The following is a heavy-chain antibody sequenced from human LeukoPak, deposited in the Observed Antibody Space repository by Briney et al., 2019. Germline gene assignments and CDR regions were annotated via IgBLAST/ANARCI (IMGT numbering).Heavy chain of an antibody. D-gene: IGHD3-22*01. Sequence: GGSLRLSCAASGFTFSSYAMSWVRQAPGKGLEGVSAISGSGGSTYYADSVKGRFTISRDNYKNTLYLQMNSLRAEDTAVYYCAKILGGDYYDSSGPYYFDYWGQGTLVTVSS. CDR1: GFTFSSYA. V-gene: IGHV3-23*01. J-gene: IGHJ4*02. CDR2: ISGSGGST. CDR3: AKILGGDYYDSSGPYYFDY.